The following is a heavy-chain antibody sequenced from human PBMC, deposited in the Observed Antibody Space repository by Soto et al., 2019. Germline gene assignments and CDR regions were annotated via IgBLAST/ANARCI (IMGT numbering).Heavy chain of an antibody. CDR1: GGTFSSYA. V-gene: IGHV1-69*13. J-gene: IGHJ6*02. Sequence: SVKVSCKASGGTFSSYAISWVRQAPGQGLEWMGGIVPIFGTANYAQKFQGRVTITADESTSTAYMELSSLRSEDTAVYYCARDQRYFDWLSTLGHKHGMDVWGQGTTVTVSS. D-gene: IGHD3-9*01. CDR3: ARDQRYFDWLSTLGHKHGMDV. CDR2: IVPIFGTA.